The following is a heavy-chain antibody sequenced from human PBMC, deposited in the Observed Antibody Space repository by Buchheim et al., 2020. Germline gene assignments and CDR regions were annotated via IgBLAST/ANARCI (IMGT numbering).Heavy chain of an antibody. CDR2: IYYSGTT. V-gene: IGHV4-61*01. Sequence: QVQLQESGPGLVKPSETLSLTCTVSGGSVNSGTFHWSWVRQPPGKGLEWIGYIYYSGTTNYNPSLKSRVSISLDTSRNQFSLKLSSVTAADTAVYYCARADYNWNYGINYFDYWGQGTL. J-gene: IGHJ4*02. D-gene: IGHD1-7*01. CDR3: ARADYNWNYGINYFDY. CDR1: GGSVNSGTFH.